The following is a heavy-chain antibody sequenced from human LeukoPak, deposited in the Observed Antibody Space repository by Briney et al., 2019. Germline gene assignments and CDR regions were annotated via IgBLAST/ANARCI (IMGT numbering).Heavy chain of an antibody. V-gene: IGHV3-21*01. CDR1: GFTFSSYA. CDR2: ISSSSSYI. CDR3: ARDDVDIVATNWGLFDY. D-gene: IGHD5-12*01. J-gene: IGHJ4*02. Sequence: GGSLRLSCAASGFTFSSYAMSWVRQAPGKGLEWVSSISSSSSYIYYADSVKGRFTISRDNAKNSLYLQMNSLRAEDTAVYYCARDDVDIVATNWGLFDYWGQGTLVTVSS.